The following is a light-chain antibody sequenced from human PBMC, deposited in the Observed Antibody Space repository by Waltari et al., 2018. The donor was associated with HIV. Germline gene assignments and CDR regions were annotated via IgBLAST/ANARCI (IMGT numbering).Light chain of an antibody. V-gene: IGLV1-47*01. CDR2: RND. CDR1: KSNFGRHY. J-gene: IGLJ2*01. Sequence: QPKMTQAPSASKTPGQRITMSCSGSKSNFGRHYIYWYHQIAGAAPVLVMARNDQRPARVPDRFSGTKSGTSAYLAITGLRLDDEATYFCASWDDNLGHWIFGGGTKLTVL. CDR3: ASWDDNLGHWI.